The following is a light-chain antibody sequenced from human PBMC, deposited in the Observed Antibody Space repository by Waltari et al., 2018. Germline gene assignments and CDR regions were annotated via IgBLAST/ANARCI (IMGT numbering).Light chain of an antibody. CDR3: QQYHNSPLYS. V-gene: IGKV3-20*01. Sequence: DIVLTQSPGTLSLSPGERATLYCRASQTVSGTYLAWYQQKPGQAPRLLIFGASSRATGVPDRFIGSGSGTDFTLTISRLEPEDFAVYYCQQYHNSPLYSFGQGTKLEIK. CDR1: QTVSGTY. CDR2: GAS. J-gene: IGKJ2*03.